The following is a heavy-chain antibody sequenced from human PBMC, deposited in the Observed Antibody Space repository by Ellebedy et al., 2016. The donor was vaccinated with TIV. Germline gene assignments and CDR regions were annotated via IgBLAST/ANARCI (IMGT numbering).Heavy chain of an antibody. D-gene: IGHD3-22*01. CDR1: GYTFTDYY. CDR3: ARGGSYYYENSGYFDS. Sequence: ASVKVSCKASGYTFTDYYIHWVRQAPGQGLEWMGVFNPRGGSSSHTQPLKGRVTMTRDTSTAGMVYMELSSLISEDTAVYYCARGGSYYYENSGYFDSWGQGTLVTVSS. CDR2: FNPRGGSS. V-gene: IGHV1-46*04. J-gene: IGHJ4*02.